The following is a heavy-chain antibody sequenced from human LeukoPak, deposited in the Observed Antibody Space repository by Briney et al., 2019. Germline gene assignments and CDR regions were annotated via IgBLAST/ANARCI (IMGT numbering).Heavy chain of an antibody. CDR2: IKQDGGER. V-gene: IGHV3-7*01. CDR3: ARASSSTWNFDY. CDR1: GFTFSSYA. D-gene: IGHD6-13*01. Sequence: GGSLRLSCAASGFTFSSYAMHWVRQAPGKGLEWVANIKQDGGERYYVDSVKGRFTVSRDNAETSLSLQMNSLRAEDTAVYYSARASSSTWNFDYWGQGTLVTVSS. J-gene: IGHJ4*02.